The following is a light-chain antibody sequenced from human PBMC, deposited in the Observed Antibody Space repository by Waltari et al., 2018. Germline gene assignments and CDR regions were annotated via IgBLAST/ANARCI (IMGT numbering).Light chain of an antibody. CDR3: QAWDSSTAWV. CDR2: EDN. Sequence: SYELTQPPSVSVSPGQTASITCSGDELGDKYACWYQQKPGESPVLVIYEDNRRPSGIPDRCSGSNSGNTATLTISGTQAMDEADYYCQAWDSSTAWVFGGGTKLTVL. CDR1: ELGDKY. V-gene: IGLV3-1*01. J-gene: IGLJ2*01.